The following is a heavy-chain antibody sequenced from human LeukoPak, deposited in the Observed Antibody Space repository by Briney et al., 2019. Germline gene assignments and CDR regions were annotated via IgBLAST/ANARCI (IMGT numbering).Heavy chain of an antibody. Sequence: SETLSLTCAVSGGSISSGGYSWSWIRQPPGKGLEWIGYIYHSGSTYYNPSLKSRVTISVDTSKNQFSLKLSSVTAADTAVYYCARDSYSNYVYYYYGMDVWGQGTTVTVSS. V-gene: IGHV4-30-2*01. J-gene: IGHJ6*02. D-gene: IGHD4-11*01. CDR3: ARDSYSNYVYYYYGMDV. CDR1: GGSISSGGYS. CDR2: IYHSGST.